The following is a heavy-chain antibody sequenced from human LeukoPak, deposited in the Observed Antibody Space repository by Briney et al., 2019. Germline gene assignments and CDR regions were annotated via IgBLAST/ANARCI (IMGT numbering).Heavy chain of an antibody. J-gene: IGHJ4*02. CDR2: ITGSGGST. CDR1: GFTFSSRA. V-gene: IGHV3-23*01. D-gene: IGHD3-16*01. Sequence: PGGSLRLSCTASGFTFSSRAMTWVRQAPGKGLEWGSSITGSGGSTFYAASVKGRFTISRDNSKNTLYLQMNNLRAEDTAVYYCAKLGISDGIDYWGQGTLVTVSS. CDR3: AKLGISDGIDY.